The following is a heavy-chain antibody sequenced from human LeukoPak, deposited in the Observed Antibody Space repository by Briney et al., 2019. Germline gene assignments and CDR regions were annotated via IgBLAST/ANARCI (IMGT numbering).Heavy chain of an antibody. CDR2: MYYRGTT. V-gene: IGHV4-31*03. CDR3: ARGQPYYFDY. CDR1: GGSISSGAYY. Sequence: SETLSLTCTISGGSISSGAYYWSWIRQHPGKGLEWIAYMYYRGTTYYSPSLKSRVTISLDTSKNQFSLKLNSVTAADTALYYCARGQPYYFDYWGQGTLVTVSS. D-gene: IGHD1-14*01. J-gene: IGHJ4*02.